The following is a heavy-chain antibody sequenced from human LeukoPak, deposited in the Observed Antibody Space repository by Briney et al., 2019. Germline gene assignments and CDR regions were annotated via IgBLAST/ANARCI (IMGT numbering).Heavy chain of an antibody. CDR2: ISWNSGSI. D-gene: IGHD6-13*01. CDR1: GFTFDDYA. J-gene: IGHJ4*02. V-gene: IGHV3-9*03. CDR3: AKCPGIPAAPIYFDY. Sequence: GGSLRLSCAASGFTFDDYAMHWVRQAPGKGLEWVSGISWNSGSIGYADSVKGRFTISRDNAKNSLYLQMNSLRPEDMALYYCAKCPGIPAAPIYFDYWGQGTLVTVSS.